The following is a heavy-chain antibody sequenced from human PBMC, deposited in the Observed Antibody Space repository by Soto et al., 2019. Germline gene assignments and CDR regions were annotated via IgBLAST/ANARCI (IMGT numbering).Heavy chain of an antibody. CDR2: INHSGST. Sequence: LSLTCAVYGGSFSGYYWSWIRQPPGKGLEWIGEINHSGSTNYNPSLKSRVTISVDTSKNQFSLKLSSVAAADTAVYYCARGTSIYCSSTSCYKLDYWGQGXLVTVSS. D-gene: IGHD2-2*02. CDR3: ARGTSIYCSSTSCYKLDY. J-gene: IGHJ4*02. CDR1: GGSFSGYY. V-gene: IGHV4-34*01.